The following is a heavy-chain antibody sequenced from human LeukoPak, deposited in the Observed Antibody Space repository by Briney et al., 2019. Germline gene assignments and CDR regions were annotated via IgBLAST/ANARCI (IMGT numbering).Heavy chain of an antibody. CDR2: ISYDGSNK. D-gene: IGHD6-13*01. CDR1: GFTFSSYG. V-gene: IGHV3-30*18. J-gene: IGHJ4*02. CDR3: AKDRRRYSSSWTDY. Sequence: GRSLRLSCAASGFTFSSYGMHWVRQAPGKGLEWVAVISYDGSNKYYADSVKGRFTISRDNSKNTLYLQMNSLRAEDTAVYYCAKDRRRYSSSWTDYWGQGTLVTVSS.